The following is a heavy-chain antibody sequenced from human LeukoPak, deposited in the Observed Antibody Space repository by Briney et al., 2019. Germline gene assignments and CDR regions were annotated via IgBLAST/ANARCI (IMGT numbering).Heavy chain of an antibody. J-gene: IGHJ4*02. D-gene: IGHD3-22*01. Sequence: GGSLRLSCAASGFTFSSSAMSWVRQVPGKGLEWVSGISASGGSTSYADSVKGRFTISRDNSKNTLYLQMNSLRAEDTAVYYCARDPGSVTMIVVVTVYFDYWGQGTLVTVSS. CDR1: GFTFSSSA. V-gene: IGHV3-23*01. CDR2: ISASGGST. CDR3: ARDPGSVTMIVVVTVYFDY.